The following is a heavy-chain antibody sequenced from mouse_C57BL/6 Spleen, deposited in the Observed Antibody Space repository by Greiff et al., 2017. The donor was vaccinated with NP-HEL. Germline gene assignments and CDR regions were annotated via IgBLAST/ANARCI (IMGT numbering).Heavy chain of an antibody. D-gene: IGHD2-3*01. J-gene: IGHJ4*01. CDR1: GYTFTSYG. Sequence: QVQLQQSGAELVRPGASVKLSCKASGYTFTSYGISWVKQRPGQGLEWIGEIYPRSGNTYYNEKFKGKATLTADKSSSTAYMQLRSLTSEDAAVYFCARGGDGYYEYCDMECWGQGTSVTAAS. V-gene: IGHV1-81*01. CDR2: IYPRSGNT. CDR3: ARGGDGYYEYCDMEC.